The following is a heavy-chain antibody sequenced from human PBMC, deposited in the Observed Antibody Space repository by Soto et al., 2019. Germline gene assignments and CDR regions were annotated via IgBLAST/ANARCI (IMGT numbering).Heavy chain of an antibody. Sequence: GASVKVSCKASGGTFSSYTISWVRQAPGQGLEWMGRIIPILGIANYAQKFQGRVTITADKSTSTAYMELSSLRSEDTAVYYCASLYDILTGYYVHWGQGTLVTVSS. CDR3: ASLYDILTGYYVH. J-gene: IGHJ4*02. D-gene: IGHD3-9*01. CDR2: IIPILGIA. CDR1: GGTFSSYT. V-gene: IGHV1-69*02.